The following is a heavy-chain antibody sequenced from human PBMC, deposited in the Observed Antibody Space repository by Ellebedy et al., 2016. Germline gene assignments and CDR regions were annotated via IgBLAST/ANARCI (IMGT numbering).Heavy chain of an antibody. CDR3: ARGRDYAFDY. CDR2: ISVGGPI. J-gene: IGHJ4*02. V-gene: IGHV3-48*02. CDR1: GFIFRTYS. Sequence: GESPKISXAASGFIFRTYSMNWVRQAPGKGLEYISHISVGGPIYYADSVKGRFTISRDNAKNSLYLEMNSLRDEDTAVYFCARGRDYAFDYWGQGSLVTVSS. D-gene: IGHD4-17*01.